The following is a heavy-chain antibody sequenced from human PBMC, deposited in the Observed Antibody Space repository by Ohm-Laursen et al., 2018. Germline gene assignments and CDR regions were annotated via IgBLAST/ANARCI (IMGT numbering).Heavy chain of an antibody. Sequence: SLRLSCAASGFTLSSYSMNWVRQAPGKGLEWVAYISTGGDRVDYADSVKGRFTISRDNAKKSLFLQMNSLRVEDTAVYYCASPYCGGNGSNPIDSWGQGTLVTVSS. D-gene: IGHD2-15*01. CDR3: ASPYCGGNGSNPIDS. J-gene: IGHJ4*02. CDR2: ISTGGDRV. CDR1: GFTLSSYS. V-gene: IGHV3-48*03.